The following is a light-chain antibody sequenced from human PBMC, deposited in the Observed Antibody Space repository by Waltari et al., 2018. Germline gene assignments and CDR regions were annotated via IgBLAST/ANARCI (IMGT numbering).Light chain of an antibody. CDR3: QQYNSWPFT. CDR1: QSVSNP. CDR2: GAS. V-gene: IGKV3-15*01. J-gene: IGKJ3*01. Sequence: LSCRAIQSVSNPLAWYQQRPGQAPRLLIYGASSRAAGVPARFSGSGSGTEFTLSIDSLQSEDFALYFCQQYNSWPFTFGPGTQVDIK.